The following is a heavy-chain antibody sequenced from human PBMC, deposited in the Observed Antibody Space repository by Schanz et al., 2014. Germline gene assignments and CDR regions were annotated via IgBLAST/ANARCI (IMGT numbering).Heavy chain of an antibody. CDR3: ARPRFDYGEVDY. J-gene: IGHJ4*02. CDR2: IWNNGVTK. V-gene: IGHV3-33*01. D-gene: IGHD4-17*01. CDR1: GFSLNTYG. Sequence: QAQLMESGGGVVQPGTSLILSCSVSGFSLNTYGIHWFRQPAGKGLEWVAVIWNNGVTKYYADSVRGRFNISRDRFQNTLYLRMNSLRAEDTAVYYCARPRFDYGEVDYWGQGTLVTVSS.